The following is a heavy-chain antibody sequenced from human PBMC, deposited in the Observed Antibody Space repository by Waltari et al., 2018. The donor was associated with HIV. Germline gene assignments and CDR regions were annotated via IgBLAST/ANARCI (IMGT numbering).Heavy chain of an antibody. D-gene: IGHD4-4*01. CDR2: MRYDGTNK. V-gene: IGHV3-30*02. CDR1: GFTFTGYD. CDR3: AKEGATLTTSAYFYYYGMDV. J-gene: IGHJ6*02. Sequence: QVQLVESGGGVVKPGGSLRLSCAASGFTFTGYDINWVRQPPGKGLEWVAFMRYDGTNKYYADSVKGRFTISRDNSKNSLYLQMNSLRAEDTALYYCAKEGATLTTSAYFYYYGMDVWGQGTTVTVSS.